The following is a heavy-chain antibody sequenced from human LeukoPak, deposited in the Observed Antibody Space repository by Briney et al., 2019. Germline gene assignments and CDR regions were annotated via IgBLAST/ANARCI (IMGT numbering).Heavy chain of an antibody. V-gene: IGHV3-23*01. J-gene: IGHJ4*02. CDR3: ARETRWDFDY. Sequence: GGSLRLSCAASGFTFSSYAMSWVRQAPGKGLEWVSAISGSGGSTYYADSVKGRFTISRDNAKNSLYLQMNSLRAEDTAVYYCARETRWDFDYWGQGTLVTVSS. D-gene: IGHD5-24*01. CDR2: ISGSGGST. CDR1: GFTFSSYA.